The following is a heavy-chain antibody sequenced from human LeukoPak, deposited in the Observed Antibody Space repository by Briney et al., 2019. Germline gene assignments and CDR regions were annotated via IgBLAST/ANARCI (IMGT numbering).Heavy chain of an antibody. CDR2: TRYDGNSK. CDR1: GFTFSTYG. J-gene: IGHJ4*02. V-gene: IGHV3-30*02. CDR3: ARALSGTSPFDY. D-gene: IGHD1-26*01. Sequence: GGSLRLSCAASGFTFSTYGMHWVRQAPGKGLEWVAFTRYDGNSKYYTDSVKGRFTISRDNSKNTLYLQMNRPTAEDTAVYYWARALSGTSPFDYWGQGTLVTVSS.